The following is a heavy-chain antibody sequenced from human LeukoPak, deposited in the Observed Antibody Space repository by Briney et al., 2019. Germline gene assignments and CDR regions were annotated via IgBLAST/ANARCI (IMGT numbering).Heavy chain of an antibody. D-gene: IGHD3-22*01. Sequence: PSETLSLTCAVYGGSFSGYYWSWLRQPPEKGLEWIGEINHSGSTNYNPSLKSRVTISVDTSKNQFSLNLTSVTAADTAVYYCARAFDSSAYYLTYWGQGTLVTVSS. CDR2: INHSGST. CDR1: GGSFSGYY. J-gene: IGHJ4*02. V-gene: IGHV4-34*01. CDR3: ARAFDSSAYYLTY.